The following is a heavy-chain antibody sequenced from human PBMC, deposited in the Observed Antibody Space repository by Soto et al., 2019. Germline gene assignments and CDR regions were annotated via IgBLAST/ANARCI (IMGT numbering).Heavy chain of an antibody. D-gene: IGHD1-1*01. J-gene: IGHJ4*02. CDR1: GYTFTSYG. CDR3: ARGRYGDY. CDR2: ISAHNGNT. Sequence: QVHLVQSGAEVKKPGASVKVSCKASGYTFTSYGITWVRQAPGQGLEWMGWISAHNGNTDYAQKLQGRVIVTRDTSTSPAYMALRSLISDDPAVYYCARGRYGDYGGQGALVTVSS. V-gene: IGHV1-18*01.